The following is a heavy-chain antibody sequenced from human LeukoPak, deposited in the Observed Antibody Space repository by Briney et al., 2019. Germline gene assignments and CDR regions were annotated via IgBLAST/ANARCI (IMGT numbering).Heavy chain of an antibody. Sequence: GGSLRLSCAASGFTFSSYEMNWVRQAPGTGLEWVSYISSSGSTKYYADSVKGRLTISRDNAKNSLYLQMNSLRAEDTAVYYCARQSYSSWYSPDAFDIWGQGTMVTVSS. D-gene: IGHD6-13*01. CDR2: ISSSGSTK. J-gene: IGHJ3*02. CDR1: GFTFSSYE. CDR3: ARQSYSSWYSPDAFDI. V-gene: IGHV3-48*03.